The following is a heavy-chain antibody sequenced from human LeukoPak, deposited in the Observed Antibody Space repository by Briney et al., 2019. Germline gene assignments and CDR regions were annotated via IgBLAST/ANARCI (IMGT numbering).Heavy chain of an antibody. V-gene: IGHV3-11*04. CDR3: ASTNARTNWFDP. J-gene: IGHJ5*02. CDR1: GFTFSDYY. D-gene: IGHD2-2*01. Sequence: GGSLRLSCAASGFTFSDYYMSWMRQAPGKGLEWVSSISSSGSSIYYADSVKGRFTISRDNAKNSLYLQMNSLRAEDTAVYYCASTNARTNWFDPWGQGTLVTVSS. CDR2: ISSSGSSI.